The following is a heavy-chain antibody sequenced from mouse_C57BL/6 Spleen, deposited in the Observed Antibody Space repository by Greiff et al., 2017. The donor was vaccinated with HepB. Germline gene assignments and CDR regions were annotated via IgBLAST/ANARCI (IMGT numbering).Heavy chain of an antibody. CDR1: GYTFTDYY. J-gene: IGHJ2*01. CDR2: INPNNGGT. D-gene: IGHD2-9*01. CDR3: ARTYYGYGFDY. V-gene: IGHV1-26*01. Sequence: EVQLQQSGPELVKPGASVKISCKASGYTFTDYYMNWVKQSHGKSLEWIGDINPNNGGTSYNQKFKGKATLTVDKSSSTAYMELRSLTSEDSAVYYCARTYYGYGFDYWGQGTTLTVSS.